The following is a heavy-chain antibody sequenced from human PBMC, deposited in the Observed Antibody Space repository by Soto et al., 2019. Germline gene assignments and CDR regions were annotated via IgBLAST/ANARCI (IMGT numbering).Heavy chain of an antibody. CDR1: GYTFTSYG. J-gene: IGHJ5*02. Sequence: ASVKVSCKASGYTFTSYGISWVRQAPGQGLEWMGWISAYNGNTNYAQKLQGRVTMTTDTSASTSYMELRSLISVDTAVYYCARAAPTVVTPTSEVDPWGQGTLVTVSS. D-gene: IGHD2-15*01. V-gene: IGHV1-18*04. CDR2: ISAYNGNT. CDR3: ARAAPTVVTPTSEVDP.